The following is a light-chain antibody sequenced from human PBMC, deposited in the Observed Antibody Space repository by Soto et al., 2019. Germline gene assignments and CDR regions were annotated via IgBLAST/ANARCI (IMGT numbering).Light chain of an antibody. CDR1: QSVSNN. CDR3: QQYKKWPPTVT. CDR2: GAS. J-gene: IGKJ1*01. Sequence: EIVMTQSPATLSVSPGERATLSCRASQSVSNNLAWYQQKPGQAPRLLIYGASTRATGIPARFSGSGSGTEFTLTISSLQSEDFAVYYCQQYKKWPPTVTFGQGTKVEIK. V-gene: IGKV3-15*01.